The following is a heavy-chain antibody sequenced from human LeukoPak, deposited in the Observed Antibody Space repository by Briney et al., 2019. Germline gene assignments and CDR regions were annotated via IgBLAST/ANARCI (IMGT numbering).Heavy chain of an antibody. D-gene: IGHD3-16*02. CDR2: IYTSGRT. J-gene: IGHJ4*02. CDR1: GGSTTFGTYY. CDR3: ARARVIPASFDD. Sequence: PSETLSLTCTVPGGSTTFGTYYWTWIRQPAGKGLEWIVRIYTSGRTFYNPSLKSRVTISMDTSMNQFSLRLNSVTAADTAVYYCARARVIPASFDDWGQGTLVTVSS. V-gene: IGHV4-61*02.